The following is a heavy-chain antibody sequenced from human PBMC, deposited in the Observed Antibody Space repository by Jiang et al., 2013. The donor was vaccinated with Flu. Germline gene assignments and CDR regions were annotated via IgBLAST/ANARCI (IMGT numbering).Heavy chain of an antibody. Sequence: SGAEVKKPGSSVKVSCKASGGTFSSYTISWVRQAPGQGLEWMGRIIPILGIANYAQKFQGRVTITADKSTSTAYMELSSLRSEDTAVYYCARDYCSSTSCNYYYGMDVWGQGTTVTVSS. D-gene: IGHD2-2*01. J-gene: IGHJ6*02. CDR1: GGTFSSYT. CDR2: IIPILGIA. V-gene: IGHV1-69*04. CDR3: ARDYCSSTSCNYYYGMDV.